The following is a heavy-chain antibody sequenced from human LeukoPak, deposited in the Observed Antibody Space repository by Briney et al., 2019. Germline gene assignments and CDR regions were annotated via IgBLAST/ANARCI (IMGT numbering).Heavy chain of an antibody. Sequence: GASVKVSCKASGYTFTSYYMHWVRQAPGQGLEWMGRIIPILGIANYAQKFQGRVTIIADKSTSTAYMELSSLRSEDTAVYYCARDAVVRRRDGFHHPQHWGQGTLVTVSS. CDR3: ARDAVVRRRDGFHHPQH. V-gene: IGHV1-69*04. CDR2: IIPILGIA. J-gene: IGHJ1*01. D-gene: IGHD5-24*01. CDR1: GYTFTSYY.